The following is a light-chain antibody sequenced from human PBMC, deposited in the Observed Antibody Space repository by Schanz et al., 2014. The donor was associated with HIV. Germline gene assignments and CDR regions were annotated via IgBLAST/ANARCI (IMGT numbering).Light chain of an antibody. CDR2: GAS. J-gene: IGKJ2*01. CDR3: QQFDSSPYT. V-gene: IGKV3-20*01. CDR1: QSVSSDY. Sequence: EIVLAQSPGTLSLSPGERATLSCRASQSVSSDYLGWYQQKPGQAPRLIMFGASSRATGIPDRFSGSGSGTDFNITISRLEPEDFAVYYCQQFDSSPYTSGQGTKLEIK.